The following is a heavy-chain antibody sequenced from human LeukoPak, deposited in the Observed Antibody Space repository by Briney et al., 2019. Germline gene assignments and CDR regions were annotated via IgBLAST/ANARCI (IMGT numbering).Heavy chain of an antibody. V-gene: IGHV4-34*01. CDR2: INHSGST. D-gene: IGHD3-3*01. Sequence: PSETLSLTCAVYGGSFSGYYWSWIRQPPGKGLEWIGEINHSGSTNYNPSLKSRVTISVDTSKNQFSLKLSSVTAADTAVYYCARGPANAIFGAYYFDYWGQGTLVTVSS. CDR3: ARGPANAIFGAYYFDY. J-gene: IGHJ4*02. CDR1: GGSFSGYY.